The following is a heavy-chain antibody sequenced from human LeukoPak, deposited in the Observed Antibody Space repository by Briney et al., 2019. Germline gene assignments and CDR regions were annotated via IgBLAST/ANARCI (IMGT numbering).Heavy chain of an antibody. CDR1: GFTFSRHS. V-gene: IGHV3-48*01. Sequence: GGSLRLSCAASGFTFSRHSMNWVRQAPGKGLEWVSYISGSSSTLYYADSVKGRFTISRDNAKNSLYLQMNSLRAEDTAVYYCARDELWSGSAVGYWGQGTLVTVSS. CDR3: ARDELWSGSAVGY. J-gene: IGHJ4*02. D-gene: IGHD3-3*01. CDR2: ISGSSSTL.